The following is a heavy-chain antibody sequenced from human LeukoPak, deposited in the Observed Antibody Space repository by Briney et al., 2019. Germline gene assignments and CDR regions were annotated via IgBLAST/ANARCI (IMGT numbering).Heavy chain of an antibody. Sequence: GGSLRLSCAASGFTFSDYYMSWIRQAPGKGLEWVSYISSSGSTIYYADSVKGRFTISRDNAKNSLHLQMNSLRAEDTAVYYCARVQYYYDSSGYYPLRYWGQGTLVTVSS. CDR1: GFTFSDYY. V-gene: IGHV3-11*01. CDR3: ARVQYYYDSSGYYPLRY. CDR2: ISSSGSTI. D-gene: IGHD3-22*01. J-gene: IGHJ4*02.